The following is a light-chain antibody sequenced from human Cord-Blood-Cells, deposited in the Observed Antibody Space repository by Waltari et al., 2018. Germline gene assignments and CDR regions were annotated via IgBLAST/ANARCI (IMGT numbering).Light chain of an antibody. J-gene: IGLJ2*01. CDR3: KIWLSSAVV. CDR2: YTSDAEK. V-gene: IGLV5-45*02. Sequence: QPVLSQPSSIHATPGAPASRTCTGRTGINVSNYPISWYQQKPGSPPQYLLRYTSDAEKHQGDVVPGSFSGSKDASANAGSFLICGLQSDDETDYYCKIWLSSAVVFGGGNWVTVL. CDR1: TGINVSNYP.